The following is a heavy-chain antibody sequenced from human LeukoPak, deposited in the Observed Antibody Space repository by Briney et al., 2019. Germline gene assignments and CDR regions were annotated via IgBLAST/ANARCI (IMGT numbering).Heavy chain of an antibody. CDR3: AKHGSGYEPDY. CDR2: IYPGDSAT. J-gene: IGHJ4*02. V-gene: IGHV5-51*01. Sequence: GESLKISCQGSGYSFTTHWIGWVRQMPGKGLEWMGIIYPGDSATRYSPSFQGHVTISADKSISTAYLQWSSLKASDTAMYYCAKHGSGYEPDYWGQGTLVTVSS. D-gene: IGHD5-12*01. CDR1: GYSFTTHW.